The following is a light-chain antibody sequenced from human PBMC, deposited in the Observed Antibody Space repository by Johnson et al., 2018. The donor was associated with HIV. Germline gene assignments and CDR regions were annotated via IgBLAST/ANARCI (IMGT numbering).Light chain of an antibody. CDR1: SSNIGNNY. Sequence: QAVLTQPPSVSAAPGQKVTISCSGSSSNIGNNYVSWYQQLPGTAPKLLIYENNKRPSGIPDRFSGSKSGTSATLVITGLQTGDEADYYCGTWDYSLSGYVFGSGTKVT. CDR3: GTWDYSLSGYV. J-gene: IGLJ1*01. CDR2: ENN. V-gene: IGLV1-51*02.